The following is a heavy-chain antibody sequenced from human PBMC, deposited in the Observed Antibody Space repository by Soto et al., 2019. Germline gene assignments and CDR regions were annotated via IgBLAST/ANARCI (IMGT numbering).Heavy chain of an antibody. CDR1: GGSFSSYY. CDR3: AVGPSTYYDFWSGYNYMDV. V-gene: IGHV4-34*01. J-gene: IGHJ6*03. CDR2: INHSGST. Sequence: SDTLSLTCAVYGGSFSSYYWSWIRQPPGKGLEWIGEINHSGSTNYNTFLKSRVTISGDTSKNQFSLKLSSVTGADTAVYYYAVGPSTYYDFWSGYNYMDVWGKGTTVTLSS. D-gene: IGHD3-3*01.